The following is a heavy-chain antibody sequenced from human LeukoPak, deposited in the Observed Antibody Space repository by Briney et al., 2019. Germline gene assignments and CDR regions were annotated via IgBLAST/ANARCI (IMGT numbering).Heavy chain of an antibody. CDR2: SSSSGDNT. Sequence: GGSLRLSFVASGLIFRRYAMSGVRQAPGRGLEGVSGSSSSGDNTKYADSVKGRVTISRDTSKNTLYRQMSSLRAEDTAVYYCVYDASVWGNYPGDSWGQGTLVTVSS. CDR3: VYDASVWGNYPGDS. D-gene: IGHD3-16*02. CDR1: GLIFRRYA. V-gene: IGHV3-23*01. J-gene: IGHJ4*02.